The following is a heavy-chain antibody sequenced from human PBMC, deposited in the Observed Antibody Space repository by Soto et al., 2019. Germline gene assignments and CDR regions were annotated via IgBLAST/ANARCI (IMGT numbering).Heavy chain of an antibody. CDR1: GFTFSDHY. CDR2: SRNKANSYST. V-gene: IGHV3-72*01. J-gene: IGHJ4*02. Sequence: EVQLVESGGGLVQPGGSLRLSCAASGFTFSDHYMDWVRQAPGKGLEWVGRSRNKANSYSTEYAASVKGRFTISRDESKNSLYLQMKSLKTEDTAVYYCARFSGSYTRGLDYWGQGPLVTVSS. CDR3: ARFSGSYTRGLDY. D-gene: IGHD1-26*01.